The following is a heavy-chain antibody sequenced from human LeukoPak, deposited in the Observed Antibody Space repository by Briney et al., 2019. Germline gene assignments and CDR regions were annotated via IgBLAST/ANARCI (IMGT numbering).Heavy chain of an antibody. D-gene: IGHD3-22*01. J-gene: IGHJ4*02. Sequence: GRSLRLSCAASGFTFSSYGMHWVRQAPGKGLEWVAVISYDGSNKYYADSVKGRFTISRDNSKNTLYLQMNSLRAEDTAVYYCAKSLWGTMIVVVTSVDYWGQGTLVTVSS. CDR1: GFTFSSYG. CDR3: AKSLWGTMIVVVTSVDY. CDR2: ISYDGSNK. V-gene: IGHV3-30*18.